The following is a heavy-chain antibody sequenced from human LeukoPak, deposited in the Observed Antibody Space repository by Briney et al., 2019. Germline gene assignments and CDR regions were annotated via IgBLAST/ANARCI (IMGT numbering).Heavy chain of an antibody. J-gene: IGHJ4*02. CDR1: GFTFSSYA. CDR3: AKDHGRQQLVQNFDY. V-gene: IGHV3-23*01. Sequence: GGSLRLSCAASGFTFSSYAMSWVRQAPGKGLEWVSAISGSGGSTYYADSVKGRFTLSRDNSKNTLYLQMNSLRAEDTAVYYCAKDHGRQQLVQNFDYWGQGTLVTVSS. D-gene: IGHD6-13*01. CDR2: ISGSGGST.